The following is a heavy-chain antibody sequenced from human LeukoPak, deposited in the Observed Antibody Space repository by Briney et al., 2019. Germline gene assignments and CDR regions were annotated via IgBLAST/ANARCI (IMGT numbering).Heavy chain of an antibody. CDR2: INPSGGST. Sequence: ASVTVSCTASGYTFTSCYMHWVRQAPGQGLEWMGIINPSGGSTSYAQKFQGRVTMTRDTSTSTVYMELSSLRSEDTAVYYCARDFIRTPTTGWGQGTLVTVSS. CDR1: GYTFTSCY. J-gene: IGHJ4*02. V-gene: IGHV1-46*01. CDR3: ARDFIRTPTTG. D-gene: IGHD1-14*01.